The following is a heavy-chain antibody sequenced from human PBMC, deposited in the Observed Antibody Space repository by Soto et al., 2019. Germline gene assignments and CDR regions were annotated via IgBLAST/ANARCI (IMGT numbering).Heavy chain of an antibody. CDR3: ATYAYYDSSGYSHFDY. CDR2: FDPEDGET. CDR1: GYTLTELS. V-gene: IGHV1-24*01. Sequence: GASVKVSCKVSGYTLTELSMHWVRQAPGKGLEWMGGFDPEDGETIYAQKFQGRVTMTEDTSTDTAYMELSSLRSEDTAVYYCATYAYYDSSGYSHFDYWGQGTLVTVSS. D-gene: IGHD3-22*01. J-gene: IGHJ4*02.